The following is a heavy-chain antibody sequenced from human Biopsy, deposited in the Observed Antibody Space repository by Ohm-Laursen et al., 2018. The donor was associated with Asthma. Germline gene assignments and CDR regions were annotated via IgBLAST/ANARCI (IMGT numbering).Heavy chain of an antibody. D-gene: IGHD6-19*01. Sequence: SLRLSCAASRFTYEMHWVRQAPDKGLEWVAVISYDGSSIYYADPVKGRFTISRDNSKNTLSLQMNSLTAEDTAVYYCAREGVAGTHIEDWGQGTLVTVSS. CDR1: RFTYE. CDR3: AREGVAGTHIED. CDR2: ISYDGSSI. V-gene: IGHV3-30-3*01. J-gene: IGHJ4*02.